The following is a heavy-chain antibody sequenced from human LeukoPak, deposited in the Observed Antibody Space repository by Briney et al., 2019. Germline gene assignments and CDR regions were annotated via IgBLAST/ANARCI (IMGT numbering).Heavy chain of an antibody. D-gene: IGHD6-19*01. CDR1: GGSFSGYY. Sequence: HPSETLSLTCAVYGGSFSGYYWSWIRQPAGKGLEWIGRIYTSGSTNYNPSLKSRVTMSVDTSKNQFSLKLSSVTAADTAVYYCARGEAVASDYWGQGTLVTVSS. V-gene: IGHV4-59*10. J-gene: IGHJ4*02. CDR2: IYTSGST. CDR3: ARGEAVASDY.